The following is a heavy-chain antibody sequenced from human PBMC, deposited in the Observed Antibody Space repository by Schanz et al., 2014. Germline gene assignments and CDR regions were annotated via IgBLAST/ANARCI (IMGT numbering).Heavy chain of an antibody. CDR3: ARGYTKTTSNSHFDS. D-gene: IGHD5-18*01. Sequence: VQLVESGGGVVQPGRSLRLSCAASGFTFSDSWMHWVRQAPGKGLVWVSRINSDGSTTIYADSVKGRFTISRDNAKNTLYLQMNSLRAEDTAVYFCARGYTKTTSNSHFDSWGQGTLVTVSS. V-gene: IGHV3-74*02. J-gene: IGHJ4*02. CDR1: GFTFSDSW. CDR2: INSDGSTT.